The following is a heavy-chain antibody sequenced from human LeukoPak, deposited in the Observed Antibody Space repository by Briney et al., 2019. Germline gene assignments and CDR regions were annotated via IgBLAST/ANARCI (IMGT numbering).Heavy chain of an antibody. CDR3: ARDFGGTLKTALDY. CDR1: GFAFSTYS. CDR2: IANSVIHI. Sequence: GGSLRLSCAASGFAFSTYSMNWVRQAPGKGLEWVSSIANSVIHIYYADSVKGRFTVSRDNAKNSLFLQMDGLRAEDTAIYYCARDFGGTLKTALDYWGQGTLVTVSS. J-gene: IGHJ4*02. V-gene: IGHV3-21*01. D-gene: IGHD2-15*01.